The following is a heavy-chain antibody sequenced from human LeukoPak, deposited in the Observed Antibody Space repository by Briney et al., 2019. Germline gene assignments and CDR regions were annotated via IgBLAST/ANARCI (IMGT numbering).Heavy chain of an antibody. Sequence: ASVTVSFTASGYTFISYGISWVRQAPGQGREWVGWISAYNGNTNYAQKLQGRVTMTTDTSTSTAYMELRSLRSDDTAVYYCARLGGDYSSYYFDYWGQGTLVTVSS. CDR3: ARLGGDYSSYYFDY. D-gene: IGHD2-21*02. V-gene: IGHV1-18*01. CDR2: ISAYNGNT. CDR1: GYTFISYG. J-gene: IGHJ4*02.